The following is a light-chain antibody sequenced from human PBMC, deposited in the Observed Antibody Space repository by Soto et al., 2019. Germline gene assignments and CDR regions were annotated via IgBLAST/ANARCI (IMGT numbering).Light chain of an antibody. Sequence: QLTQSHSSLSASVGDRVIITWRASQSVSRSLNWYQQKTGQAPKLLMYAASTLHSGVPSRFSGSGSATEFTLTISSLQPEDFATYYCQQNAIIPPWTFGHGTKVDIK. V-gene: IGKV1-39*01. J-gene: IGKJ1*01. CDR3: QQNAIIPPWT. CDR2: AAS. CDR1: QSVSRS.